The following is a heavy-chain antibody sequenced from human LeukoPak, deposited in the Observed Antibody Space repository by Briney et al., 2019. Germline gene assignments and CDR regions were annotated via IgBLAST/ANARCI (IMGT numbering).Heavy chain of an antibody. CDR2: INHSGST. D-gene: IGHD5-24*01. J-gene: IGHJ4*02. V-gene: IGHV4-39*07. CDR3: ARRERWLQFFFDY. CDR1: GGSISSSGYF. Sequence: SETLSLTCTVSGGSISSSGYFWSLIRQPPGRGLEWIGEINHSGSTNYNPSLKSRVTISVDTSKNQFSLKLSSVTAADTAVYYCARRERWLQFFFDYWGQGTLVTVSS.